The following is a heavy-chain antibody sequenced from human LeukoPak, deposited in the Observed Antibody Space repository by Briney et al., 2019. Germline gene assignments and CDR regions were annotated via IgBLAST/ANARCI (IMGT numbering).Heavy chain of an antibody. J-gene: IGHJ4*02. Sequence: GRSLRLSCVASGLTFGSYGMGWVRQAPGKGLEWVSSITSSGTTNYADSVKDRFLISRDNSNDTLFLQMNSLRVEDTAVYYCANTGSYSVYWGQGTLVTVSS. CDR2: ITSSGTT. CDR3: ANTGSYSVY. V-gene: IGHV3-23*01. CDR1: GLTFGSYG. D-gene: IGHD2-21*01.